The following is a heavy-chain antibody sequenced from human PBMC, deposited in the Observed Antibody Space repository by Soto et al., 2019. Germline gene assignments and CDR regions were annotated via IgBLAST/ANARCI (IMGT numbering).Heavy chain of an antibody. CDR3: ARESEDLTSNFDY. CDR2: ISSTTNYI. J-gene: IGHJ4*02. Sequence: GGSLRLSCAASGFTFSRYSMNWVRQAPGKGLEWVSSISSTTNYIYYADSMKGRFTVSRDNARNSVYLDMNSLSAEDTAVYYCARESEDLTSNFDYWGQGTLVTVSS. V-gene: IGHV3-21*01. CDR1: GFTFSRYS.